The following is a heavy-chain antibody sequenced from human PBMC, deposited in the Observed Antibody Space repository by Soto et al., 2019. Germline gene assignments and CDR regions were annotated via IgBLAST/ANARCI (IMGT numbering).Heavy chain of an antibody. D-gene: IGHD3-22*01. Sequence: ASVKVSCKASGYTFTSYGISWVRQAPGQGLEWMGWISAYNGNTNYAQKLQGRVTMTTDTSTSTAYMELRSLRSDDTAVYYCARDANNYYDSSGYYNNYGMDVWGQGTTVTVSS. CDR3: ARDANNYYDSSGYYNNYGMDV. CDR2: ISAYNGNT. CDR1: GYTFTSYG. V-gene: IGHV1-18*01. J-gene: IGHJ6*02.